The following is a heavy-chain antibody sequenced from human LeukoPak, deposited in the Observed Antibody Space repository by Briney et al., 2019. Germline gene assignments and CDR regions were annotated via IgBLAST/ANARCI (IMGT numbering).Heavy chain of an antibody. D-gene: IGHD5-18*01. CDR2: TYYRSEWRN. V-gene: IGHV6-1*01. CDR3: ARDLAGFGGYSYDMVDY. CDR1: GDSVSSNSAA. J-gene: IGHJ4*02. Sequence: SRTLSLTCAISGDSVSSNSAAWNWIRQSPSRGLEWLGRTYYRSEWRNDYAVSVKSRIIISPDTSKNQFSLQLKSVTPEDTAVYYCARDLAGFGGYSYDMVDYWGQGTLVTVSS.